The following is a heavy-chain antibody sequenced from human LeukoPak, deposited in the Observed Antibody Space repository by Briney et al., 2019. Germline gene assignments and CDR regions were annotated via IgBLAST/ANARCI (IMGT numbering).Heavy chain of an antibody. V-gene: IGHV3-33*01. D-gene: IGHD3-10*01. Sequence: PGGSLRLSCAASGFTFSSYGMHWVRQAPGKGQEWVAVIWYDESKRYYADSVKGRFTISRDKSKNTLYLQMNSLRVEDTAVYYCARWGGDKEYYFDYWGQGTLVTVSS. CDR2: IWYDESKR. CDR1: GFTFSSYG. CDR3: ARWGGDKEYYFDY. J-gene: IGHJ4*02.